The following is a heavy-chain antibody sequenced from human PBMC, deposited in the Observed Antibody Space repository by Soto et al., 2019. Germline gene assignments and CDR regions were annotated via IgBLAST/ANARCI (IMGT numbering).Heavy chain of an antibody. D-gene: IGHD2-2*02. J-gene: IGHJ6*02. V-gene: IGHV4-61*01. CDR1: GGSVSSDTHY. Sequence: PSETLSLTCTVSGGSVSSDTHYWSWIRQPPGKRLEWIGFIYSSGSTNYNPSLKSRVTMSVDTSKNQFSLKLRSVIVADTAVYHCARFVSSCSGTTCYTRADVWGPGTTLTVSS. CDR3: ARFVSSCSGTTCYTRADV. CDR2: IYSSGST.